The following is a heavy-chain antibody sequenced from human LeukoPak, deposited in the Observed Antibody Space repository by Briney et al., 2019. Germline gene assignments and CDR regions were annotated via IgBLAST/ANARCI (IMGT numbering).Heavy chain of an antibody. CDR1: RFTFSNYA. Sequence: GGSLRLSCAASRFTFSNYAMSWVRQAPGKGLEWVSAICGSDGSTFYADSVKGRFTISRDNSKNTLYPQMNSLRAEDTALYYCAKAPARSLGPERYFHHWGQGTLVTVSS. J-gene: IGHJ4*02. CDR2: ICGSDGST. CDR3: AKAPARSLGPERYFHH. V-gene: IGHV3-23*01. D-gene: IGHD6-6*01.